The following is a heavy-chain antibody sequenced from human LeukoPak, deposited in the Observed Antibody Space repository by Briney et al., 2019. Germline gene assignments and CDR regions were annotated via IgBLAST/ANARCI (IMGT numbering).Heavy chain of an antibody. CDR2: IYSGGST. Sequence: GSLRLSCAASGFTVSSNYMSWVRQAPGKGLEWVSLIYSGGSTYYADSVKGRFTISRDNSKNTLYLQMNSLRAEDTAVYYCARVRAAWGAFDIWGQGTMVTVSS. CDR3: ARVRAAWGAFDI. J-gene: IGHJ3*02. CDR1: GFTVSSNY. V-gene: IGHV3-66*01. D-gene: IGHD3-16*01.